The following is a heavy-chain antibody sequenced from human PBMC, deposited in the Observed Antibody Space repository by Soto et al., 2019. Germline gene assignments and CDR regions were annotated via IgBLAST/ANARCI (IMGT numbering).Heavy chain of an antibody. J-gene: IGHJ5*02. CDR3: ARSTMARGPNWFDP. D-gene: IGHD3-10*01. CDR1: GGTFSSYA. Sequence: QVQLVQSGAEVKKSGSSVKVSCKASGGTFSSYAISWVRQAPGQGLEWMGGIIPIFGTANYAQKFQGRVTITADKSTSTAYMELSSLRSEDTAVYYCARSTMARGPNWFDPWGQGTLVTVSS. CDR2: IIPIFGTA. V-gene: IGHV1-69*06.